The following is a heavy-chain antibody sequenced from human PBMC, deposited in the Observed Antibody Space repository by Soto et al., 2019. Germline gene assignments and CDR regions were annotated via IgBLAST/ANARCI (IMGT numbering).Heavy chain of an antibody. Sequence: QVQLQESGPGLVKPSETVSLTCTVSGASVGSGRLHWGWFRQPPGKGLEWIGFINYRGSTNYNPSLKSRVAMSVDTPRNHFSLKLTSVTAADTAVYYCARSNYGEYWGYFEEWGQGTLVTVSP. J-gene: IGHJ4*02. D-gene: IGHD4-17*01. V-gene: IGHV4-61*03. CDR3: ARSNYGEYWGYFEE. CDR2: INYRGST. CDR1: GASVGSGRLH.